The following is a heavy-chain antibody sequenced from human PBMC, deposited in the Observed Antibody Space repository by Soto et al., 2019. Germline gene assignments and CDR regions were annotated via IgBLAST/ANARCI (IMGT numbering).Heavy chain of an antibody. D-gene: IGHD3-10*01. J-gene: IGHJ6*02. Sequence: GSSVKVSCKASGGTFSSYAISWVRQAPGQGLEWMGGIIPIFGTANYAQKFQGRVTITADESTSTAYMELSSLRSEDTAVYYCARDKTYYYGSGSYYGMDVWGQGTTVTVSS. V-gene: IGHV1-69*13. CDR3: ARDKTYYYGSGSYYGMDV. CDR2: IIPIFGTA. CDR1: GGTFSSYA.